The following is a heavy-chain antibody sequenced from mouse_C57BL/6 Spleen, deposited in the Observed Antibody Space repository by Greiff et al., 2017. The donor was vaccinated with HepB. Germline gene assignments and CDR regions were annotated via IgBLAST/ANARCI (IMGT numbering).Heavy chain of an antibody. CDR2: IYPGDGDT. Sequence: VKLQESGPELVKPGASVKISCKASGYAFSSSWMNWVKQRPGKGLEWIGRIYPGDGDTNYNGKFKGKATLTADKSSSTAYMQLSSLTSEDSAVYFCALITTVVEGFAYWGQGTLVTVSA. D-gene: IGHD1-1*01. CDR3: ALITTVVEGFAY. V-gene: IGHV1-82*01. J-gene: IGHJ3*01. CDR1: GYAFSSSW.